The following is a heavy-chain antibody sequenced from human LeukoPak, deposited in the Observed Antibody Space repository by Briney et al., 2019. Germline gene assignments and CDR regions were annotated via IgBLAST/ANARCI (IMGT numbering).Heavy chain of an antibody. J-gene: IGHJ4*02. CDR3: ARPRWDYDFWSGYLYYFDY. CDR1: GFTFSSYW. Sequence: GGSLRLSCAASGFTFSSYWMHWVRQAPGKGLVWVSRINSDGSSTSYADSVKGRFTISRDNAKNTLYLQMNSLRAEDTAVYYCARPRWDYDFWSGYLYYFDYWGQGTLVTVSS. D-gene: IGHD3-3*01. V-gene: IGHV3-74*01. CDR2: INSDGSST.